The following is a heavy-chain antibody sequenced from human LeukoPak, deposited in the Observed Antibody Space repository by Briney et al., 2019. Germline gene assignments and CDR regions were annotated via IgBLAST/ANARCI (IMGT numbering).Heavy chain of an antibody. CDR1: GYTFTSYG. CDR3: ARERLKRFGGWYVDY. V-gene: IGHV1-18*01. J-gene: IGHJ4*02. D-gene: IGHD6-19*01. Sequence: ASVKVSCKASGYTFTSYGISWVRQAPGQGLEWMGWISAYNGNTNYAQKLQGRVTMTTDASTSTAYMELRSLRSDDTAVYYCARERLKRFGGWYVDYWGQGTLVTVSS. CDR2: ISAYNGNT.